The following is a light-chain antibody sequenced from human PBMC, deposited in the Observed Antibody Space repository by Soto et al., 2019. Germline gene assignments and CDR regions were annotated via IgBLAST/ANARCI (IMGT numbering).Light chain of an antibody. Sequence: EIVMTQSPATLSVSPGERATLSCRASQSVSSNLAWYQQKPGQAPRLLIFHASTRATGIPARFSGSGSGTEFPLTISSLQSEDFAVYYGQQYNRWPPLTFGGGTKVEI. V-gene: IGKV3-15*01. CDR2: HAS. CDR1: QSVSSN. CDR3: QQYNRWPPLT. J-gene: IGKJ4*01.